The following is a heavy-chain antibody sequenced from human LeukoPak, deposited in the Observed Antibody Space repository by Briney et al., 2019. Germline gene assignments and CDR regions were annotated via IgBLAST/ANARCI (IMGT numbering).Heavy chain of an antibody. D-gene: IGHD3-10*01. V-gene: IGHV3-23*01. CDR1: GFSFSSNV. J-gene: IGHJ4*02. CDR2: ISGSGVT. CDR3: ARILLWFGEFPSYYFDY. Sequence: GGPLRLSCAGSGFSFSSNVMSWVRQAPGKGLEWVSGISGSGVTDYADSVKGRFTISRDNSKNALYLQMNSLRAEDTAVYYCARILLWFGEFPSYYFDYWGQGTLVTVSS.